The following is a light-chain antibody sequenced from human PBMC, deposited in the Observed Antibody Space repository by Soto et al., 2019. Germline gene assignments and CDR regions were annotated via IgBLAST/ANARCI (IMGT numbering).Light chain of an antibody. J-gene: IGKJ4*01. CDR2: DAS. Sequence: EIVLTQSPGTLSLSPGERATVSCRASQSINTYLAWYQQKPGQAPRLLIYDASNRATGIPARFTGSGSGTVFILTISSLEPEYSGVYYCQQHNNHVTVGGGTKVEIK. CDR3: QQHNNHVT. V-gene: IGKV3-11*01. CDR1: QSINTY.